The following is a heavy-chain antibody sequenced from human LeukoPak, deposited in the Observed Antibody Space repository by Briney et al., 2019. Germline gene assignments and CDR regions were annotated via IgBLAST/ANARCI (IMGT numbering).Heavy chain of an antibody. CDR2: ISYDGSNK. CDR3: AKDPGYDFSWFDP. J-gene: IGHJ5*02. Sequence: GGSLRLSCAASGFTFSSYAMHWVRQAPGKGLEWVAVISYDGSNKYYADSVKGRFTISRDNSKNTLYLQMNSLRAEDTAVYYCAKDPGYDFSWFDPWGQGTLVTVSS. D-gene: IGHD3-3*01. CDR1: GFTFSSYA. V-gene: IGHV3-30*04.